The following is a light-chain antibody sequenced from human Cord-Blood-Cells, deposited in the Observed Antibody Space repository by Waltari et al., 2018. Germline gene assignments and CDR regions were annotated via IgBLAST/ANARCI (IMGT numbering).Light chain of an antibody. V-gene: IGLV2-14*01. CDR1: SSDVGGYNH. CDR3: SSYTSSSNVV. Sequence: QSALTQPASVSGSPGQSITISCTGTSSDVGGYNHFSWYQQHPGKAPKLMIYEVSNRPSGVSNRFSGSKSGNTASLTSSGLQAEDEADYYCSSYTSSSNVVFGGGTKLTVL. CDR2: EVS. J-gene: IGLJ2*01.